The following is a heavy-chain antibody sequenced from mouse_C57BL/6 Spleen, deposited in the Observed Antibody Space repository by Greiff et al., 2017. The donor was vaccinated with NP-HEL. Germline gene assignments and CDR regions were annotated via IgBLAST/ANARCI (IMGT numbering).Heavy chain of an antibody. CDR1: GYTFTSYW. CDR2: IHPNSGST. Sequence: VQLQQSGAELVKPGASVKLSCKASGYTFTSYWMHWVKQRPGQGLEWIGMIHPNSGSTNYNEKFKSKATLTVDKSSSTAYMQLSSLTSEDSAVYYCARGTYDYDEDWYFDVWGTGTTVTVSS. D-gene: IGHD2-4*01. CDR3: ARGTYDYDEDWYFDV. J-gene: IGHJ1*03. V-gene: IGHV1-64*01.